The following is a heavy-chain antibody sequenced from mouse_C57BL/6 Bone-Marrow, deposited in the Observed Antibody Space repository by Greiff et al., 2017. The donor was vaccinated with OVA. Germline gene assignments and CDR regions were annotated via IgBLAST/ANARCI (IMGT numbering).Heavy chain of an antibody. CDR3: ARAHYYGSSYYWYFDV. CDR2: INPNNGGT. J-gene: IGHJ1*03. V-gene: IGHV1-26*01. Sequence: EVKLQQSGPELVKPGASVKISCKASGYTFTDYYMNWVKQSHGKSLEWIGDINPNNGGTSYNQKFKGKATLTVDKSSSTAYMELRSLTSEDSAVYYCARAHYYGSSYYWYFDVWGTGTTVTVSS. CDR1: GYTFTDYY. D-gene: IGHD1-1*01.